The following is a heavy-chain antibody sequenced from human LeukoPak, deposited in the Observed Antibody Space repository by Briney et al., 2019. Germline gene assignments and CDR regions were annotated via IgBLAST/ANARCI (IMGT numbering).Heavy chain of an antibody. CDR3: ARVYSSSWYGWFDP. CDR2: ISAYNGNT. Sequence: GASVKVSCKASGYTFTGYYMHWVRQAPGQGLEWMGWISAYNGNTNYAQKLQGRVTMTTDTSTSTAYMELRSLRSDDTAVYYCARVYSSSWYGWFDPWGQGTLVTVSS. D-gene: IGHD6-13*01. J-gene: IGHJ5*02. CDR1: GYTFTGYY. V-gene: IGHV1-18*04.